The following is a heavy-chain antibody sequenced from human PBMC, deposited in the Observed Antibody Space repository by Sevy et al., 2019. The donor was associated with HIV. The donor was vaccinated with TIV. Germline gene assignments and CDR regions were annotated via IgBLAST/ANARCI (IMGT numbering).Heavy chain of an antibody. V-gene: IGHV3-74*01. CDR1: GFTFSSYW. J-gene: IGHJ5*02. CDR3: ARGPLGAVAFNWFDP. Sequence: GGYLRLSCAASGFTFSSYWMHWVRQAPGKGLVWVSRINSDGTGTNYADSVKGRFTISRDNAKNTLYLQMNSLRAEDTAVYYCARGPLGAVAFNWFDPWGQGTLVTVSS. CDR2: INSDGTGT. D-gene: IGHD6-19*01.